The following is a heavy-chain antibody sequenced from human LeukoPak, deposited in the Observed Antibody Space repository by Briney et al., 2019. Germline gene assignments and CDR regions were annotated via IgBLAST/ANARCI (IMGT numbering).Heavy chain of an antibody. J-gene: IGHJ4*02. CDR2: MNPNSGNT. D-gene: IGHD1-26*01. Sequence: GASVKVSCKASGYTFTGYYLHWVRQAPGQGLEWMGWMNPNSGNTGYAQKFQGRVTMTRNTSISTAYMELSSLRSEDTAVYYCARESYFYRAVDYWGQGTLVTVSS. CDR1: GYTFTGYY. V-gene: IGHV1-8*02. CDR3: ARESYFYRAVDY.